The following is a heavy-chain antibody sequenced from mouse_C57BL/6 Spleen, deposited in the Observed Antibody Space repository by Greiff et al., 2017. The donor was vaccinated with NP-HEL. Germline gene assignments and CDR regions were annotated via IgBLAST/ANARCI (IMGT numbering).Heavy chain of an antibody. CDR2: ISYDGSN. CDR1: GYSITSGYY. Sequence: EVQLQQSGPGLVKPSQSLSLTCSVTGYSITSGYYWNWIRQFPGNKLEWMGYISYDGSNNYNPSLKNRISITRDTSKNQFFLKLNSVTTEDIATYYCARWDYYGSSFYFDYWGQGTTLTVSS. D-gene: IGHD1-1*01. CDR3: ARWDYYGSSFYFDY. J-gene: IGHJ2*01. V-gene: IGHV3-6*01.